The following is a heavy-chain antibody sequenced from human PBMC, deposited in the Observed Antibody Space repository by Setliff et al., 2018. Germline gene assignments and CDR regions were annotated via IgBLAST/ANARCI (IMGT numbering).Heavy chain of an antibody. J-gene: IGHJ6*04. V-gene: IGHV4-34*01. Sequence: PSETLSLTCAVYGGSFSGYYWTWIRQPPGKGLEWIGEINHSGSSNNNPSLKGRVSISVDTSKKQFYLKLTSVTAADTAVYYCARYGTEYGDYEIPGDVWDKGTTVTVSS. CDR3: ARYGTEYGDYEIPGDV. D-gene: IGHD4-17*01. CDR1: GGSFSGYY. CDR2: INHSGSS.